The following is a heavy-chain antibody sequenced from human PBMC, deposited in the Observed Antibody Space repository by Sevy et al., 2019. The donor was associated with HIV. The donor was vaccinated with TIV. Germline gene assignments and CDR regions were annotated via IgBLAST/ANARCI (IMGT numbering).Heavy chain of an antibody. D-gene: IGHD4-17*01. CDR2: ISYDGSNK. J-gene: IGHJ4*02. CDR3: AREENGDSQNYYFDY. CDR1: GFTFSSYA. V-gene: IGHV3-30-3*01. Sequence: GGSLRLSCAASGFTFSSYAMHWVRQAPGKGLEWVAVISYDGSNKYYADSVKGRFTISRDNSKNTLYLQMNSLRAEETAVYYCAREENGDSQNYYFDYWGQGTLVTVSS.